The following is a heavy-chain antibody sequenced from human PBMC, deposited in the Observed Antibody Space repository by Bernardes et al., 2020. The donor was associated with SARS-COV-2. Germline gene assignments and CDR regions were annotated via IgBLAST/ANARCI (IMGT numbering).Heavy chain of an antibody. CDR2: ISRDGMST. D-gene: IGHD1-1*01. J-gene: IGHJ5*02. CDR3: ARGEVTNPWSKFDP. Sequence: GGSLRLSCAASGFTFSSYWMHWVRQAPGKGLVWVSRISRDGMSTSYADSVKGRFTISRDNAKNTLYLQMNSLGAEDTGVYYCARGEVTNPWSKFDPWGQGTLVTVSS. CDR1: GFTFSSYW. V-gene: IGHV3-74*01.